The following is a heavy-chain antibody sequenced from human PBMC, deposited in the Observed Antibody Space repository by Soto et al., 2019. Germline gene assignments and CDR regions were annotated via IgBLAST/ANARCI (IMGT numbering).Heavy chain of an antibody. V-gene: IGHV4-59*02. Sequence: PSETLSLTCTVSGGSVTGFYWSWIRQPPGKRLEWIGYIFHSGSSNYSPSLKSRVTISVDTSKSQVSLRLTSVTAADTAVYYCARAPCLGVALIDYWGRGTLVTVSS. CDR3: ARAPCLGVALIDY. J-gene: IGHJ4*02. CDR2: IFHSGSS. CDR1: GGSVTGFY. D-gene: IGHD3-3*01.